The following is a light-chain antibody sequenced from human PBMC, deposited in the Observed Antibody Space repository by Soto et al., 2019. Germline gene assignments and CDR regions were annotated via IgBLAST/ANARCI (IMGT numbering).Light chain of an antibody. CDR1: ESVSSDS. J-gene: IGKJ2*01. CDR2: GAS. V-gene: IGKV3-20*01. Sequence: EIVLTQSPGTLSLSPGESATLSCRASESVSSDSLAWYQQKSGQAPRLVLSGASNRATGIPDRFSGSGSGTDFTHSIRGLEPEDFAVYYCQQFGRSPYAFGQGTQLEI. CDR3: QQFGRSPYA.